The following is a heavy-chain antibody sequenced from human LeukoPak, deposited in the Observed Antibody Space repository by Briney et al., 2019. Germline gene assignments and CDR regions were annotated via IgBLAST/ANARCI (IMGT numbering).Heavy chain of an antibody. CDR1: GGSISSYY. Sequence: PSETQSLTCTVSGGSISSYYWSWIRQPAGKGLEWIGRIYTSGSTNYNPSLKSRVTMSVDTSKNQFSLKLSSVTAADTAVYYCARAKGYSSGWYTNAEYFQHWGQGTLVTVSS. CDR2: IYTSGST. D-gene: IGHD6-19*01. CDR3: ARAKGYSSGWYTNAEYFQH. V-gene: IGHV4-4*07. J-gene: IGHJ1*01.